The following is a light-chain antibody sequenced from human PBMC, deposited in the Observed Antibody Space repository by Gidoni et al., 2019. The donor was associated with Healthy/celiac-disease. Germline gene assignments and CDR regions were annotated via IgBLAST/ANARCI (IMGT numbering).Light chain of an antibody. Sequence: DIQMNQSPSSLSASVGERVTSTCRASQSISSYLNWYQQKPGKAPKLLIYAASSLQSGVPSRFSGSGSGTDFTLTISSLQPEDFATYYCQQSYSTLYTFGQGTKLEIK. V-gene: IGKV1-39*01. CDR1: QSISSY. J-gene: IGKJ2*01. CDR2: AAS. CDR3: QQSYSTLYT.